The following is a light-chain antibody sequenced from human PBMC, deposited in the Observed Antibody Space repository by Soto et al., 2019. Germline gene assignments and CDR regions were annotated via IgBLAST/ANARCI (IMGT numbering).Light chain of an antibody. CDR2: AAS. Sequence: IPMTQSPSALSASVGDRVTITCRASQDIRHFLAWYQHKPGRVPKLLIYAASTLQSGVPSRFSGSGSGTDFILTISSLQPEDAATYSCQKYNTATRTFGGGTTVEI. CDR3: QKYNTATRT. V-gene: IGKV1-27*01. CDR1: QDIRHF. J-gene: IGKJ4*01.